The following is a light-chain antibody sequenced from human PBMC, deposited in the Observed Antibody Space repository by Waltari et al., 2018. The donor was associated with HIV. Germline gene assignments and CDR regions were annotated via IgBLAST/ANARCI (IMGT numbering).Light chain of an antibody. V-gene: IGKV1-12*02. CDR3: QQASSFPFT. CDR2: AAS. CDR1: QDISSA. Sequence: DIQMTQSPSSVSASVGARVTITCRASQDISSALGWYQHRPGKVPKLLISAASALHTGVPSRFSGSGSGTDFTLTIGSLQPEDFATYYCQQASSFPFTFGPGTKVEI. J-gene: IGKJ3*01.